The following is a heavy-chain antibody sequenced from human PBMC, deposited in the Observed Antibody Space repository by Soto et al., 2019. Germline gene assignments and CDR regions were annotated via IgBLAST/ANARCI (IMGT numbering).Heavy chain of an antibody. CDR3: AKDRTIASRNFDS. CDR2: ISGSVGST. D-gene: IGHD6-6*01. Sequence: WGSLRLSCAASGFTFSDHGMHWVRQAPGKGLEWVSSISGSVGSTFYADSVKGRFTISRDNSMNTLYLQMNSLRAEDTAVYYCAKDRTIASRNFDSWGQGALVTVSS. CDR1: GFTFSDHG. V-gene: IGHV3-23*01. J-gene: IGHJ4*02.